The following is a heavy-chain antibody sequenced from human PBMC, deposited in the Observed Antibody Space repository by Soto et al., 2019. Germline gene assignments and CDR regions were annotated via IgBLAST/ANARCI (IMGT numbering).Heavy chain of an antibody. J-gene: IGHJ4*02. D-gene: IGHD3-10*01. CDR2: ISGSGGST. CDR3: AKDSNYYGSGSYYADY. Sequence: GSLRLSCAASGFTFSSYAMSWVRQAPGKGLEWVSAISGSGGSTYYADSVKGRFTISRDNSKNTLYLQMNSLRAEDTAVYYCAKDSNYYGSGSYYADYWGQGTLVTVSS. V-gene: IGHV3-23*01. CDR1: GFTFSSYA.